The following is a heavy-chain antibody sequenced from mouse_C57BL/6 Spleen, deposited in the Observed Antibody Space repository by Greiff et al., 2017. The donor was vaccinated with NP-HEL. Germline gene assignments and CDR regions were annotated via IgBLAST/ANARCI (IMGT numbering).Heavy chain of an antibody. CDR3: ARHGDSEYYGYDRGYAMDY. J-gene: IGHJ4*01. Sequence: QVQLKESGAELVKPGASVKLSCKASGYTFTEYTIHWVKQRSGQGLEWIGWFYPGSGSIKYNEKFKDKATLTADKSSSTVYMELSRLTSEDSAVYFCARHGDSEYYGYDRGYAMDYWGQGTSVTVSS. CDR1: GYTFTEYT. V-gene: IGHV1-62-2*01. CDR2: FYPGSGSI. D-gene: IGHD2-2*01.